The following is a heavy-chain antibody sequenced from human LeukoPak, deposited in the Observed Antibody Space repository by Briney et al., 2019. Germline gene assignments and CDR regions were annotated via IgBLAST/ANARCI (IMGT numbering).Heavy chain of an antibody. Sequence: PGGSLRLSCAASGFTFSDYYMSWIRQAPGKGLEYVSAISSNGGTTYHADSVKGRFTISRDNSQNTLYLQMSSLRDEDTAVYYCVKALSSTVTTKRKFDYWGQGTLVTVSS. CDR1: GFTFSDYY. CDR2: ISSNGGTT. J-gene: IGHJ4*02. D-gene: IGHD4-17*01. V-gene: IGHV3-64D*06. CDR3: VKALSSTVTTKRKFDY.